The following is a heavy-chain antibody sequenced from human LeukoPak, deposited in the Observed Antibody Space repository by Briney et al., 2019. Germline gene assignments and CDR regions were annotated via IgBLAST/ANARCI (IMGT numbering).Heavy chain of an antibody. CDR1: GGSITSGLYY. CDR3: ARGVVTDDYYLDV. V-gene: IGHV4-61*02. CDR2: LYTNDNT. J-gene: IGHJ6*03. Sequence: SETLSLTRSVSGGSITSGLYYWTWIRQPAGKGLEWIGRLYTNDNTNYDPSLESRVSISVDTSKSQFYLQLTSVTAADTAVYFCARGVVTDDYYLDVWGKGITVIVSS. D-gene: IGHD2-21*02.